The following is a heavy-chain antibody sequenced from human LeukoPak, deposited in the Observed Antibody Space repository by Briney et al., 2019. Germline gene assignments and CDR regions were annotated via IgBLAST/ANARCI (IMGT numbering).Heavy chain of an antibody. D-gene: IGHD5-24*01. V-gene: IGHV4-4*07. CDR1: GGTISSYY. CDR3: ARDEGATSFDY. Sequence: AETLSLTCTASGGTISSYYRSWIRQPAGKGLEWIGRMYTSGSTKYNPSLKSRVTMSVDMSKNQFSLKLSSVTAADTAVYYCARDEGATSFDYWGQGTLVTVSS. J-gene: IGHJ4*02. CDR2: MYTSGST.